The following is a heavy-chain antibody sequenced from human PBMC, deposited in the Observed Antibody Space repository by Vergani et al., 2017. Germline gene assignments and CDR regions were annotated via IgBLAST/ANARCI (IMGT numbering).Heavy chain of an antibody. CDR2: IIPIFGTA. CDR1: GGTSSSCA. D-gene: IGHD2-2*01. CDR3: AKGPRDCSSTSCYSRWSYYYYMDV. Sequence: QVQLVQSGAEVKKPGSSVKVSCKASGGTSSSCAISWVRQAPGQGLEWMGGIIPIFGTANYAQKFQGRVTITADESTSTAYMELSSLRSEDTAVYYCAKGPRDCSSTSCYSRWSYYYYMDVWGKGTTVTVSS. J-gene: IGHJ6*03. V-gene: IGHV1-69*01.